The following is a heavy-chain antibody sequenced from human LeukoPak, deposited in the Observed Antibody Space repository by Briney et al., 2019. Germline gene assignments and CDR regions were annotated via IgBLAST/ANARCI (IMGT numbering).Heavy chain of an antibody. Sequence: GGSLRLSCAASGFTFSSCDMHWVRQVIGKGLEWVSAIGTAGDTYYPGSVKGRFTISRENAKNSLYLQMNSLRAGDTAVYYCARGKRMDYFDYWGQGTLVTVSS. J-gene: IGHJ4*02. D-gene: IGHD2-8*01. CDR3: ARGKRMDYFDY. CDR2: IGTAGDT. CDR1: GFTFSSCD. V-gene: IGHV3-13*01.